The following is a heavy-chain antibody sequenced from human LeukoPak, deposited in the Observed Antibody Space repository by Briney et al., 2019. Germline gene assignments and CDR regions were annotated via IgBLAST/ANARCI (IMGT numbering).Heavy chain of an antibody. CDR1: GGSISSYY. V-gene: IGHV4-59*01. J-gene: IGHJ3*02. Sequence: PSETLSLTCTVSGGSISSYYWSWIRQPPGKGLEWIGYIYYSGSTNYNPSLKSRVTISVDPSKNQFSLKLSSVTAADTAVYYCARDGIGYSSSWYTALDAFDIWGQGTMVTVSS. CDR2: IYYSGST. D-gene: IGHD6-13*01. CDR3: ARDGIGYSSSWYTALDAFDI.